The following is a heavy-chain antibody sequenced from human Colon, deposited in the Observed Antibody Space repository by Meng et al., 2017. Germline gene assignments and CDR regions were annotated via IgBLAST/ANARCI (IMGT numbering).Heavy chain of an antibody. Sequence: VKVSCKASGYTFSGYIVHWVRQAPGQGLEWMGWINPNSGVTNYAQRFQGRVTMTRDTSISTAYMELSRLRSDDTAVYYCARSGGDYSRVEYWGQGTLVTVSS. J-gene: IGHJ4*02. V-gene: IGHV1-2*02. CDR3: ARSGGDYSRVEY. D-gene: IGHD4-17*01. CDR1: GYTFSGYI. CDR2: INPNSGVT.